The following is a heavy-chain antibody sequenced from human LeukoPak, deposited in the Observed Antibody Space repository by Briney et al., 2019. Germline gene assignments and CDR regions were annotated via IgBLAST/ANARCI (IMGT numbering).Heavy chain of an antibody. CDR3: ARNIWFGESADAFDI. D-gene: IGHD3-10*01. J-gene: IGHJ3*02. Sequence: ASVKVSCKASGGTFSSYAISWVRQAPGQGLEWMGWINPNSGGTNYAQKFRGRVTMTRDKSIRTAYMELSRLTSDDTAVYYCARNIWFGESADAFDIWAKGQWSPSLQ. CDR1: GGTFSSYA. CDR2: INPNSGGT. V-gene: IGHV1-2*02.